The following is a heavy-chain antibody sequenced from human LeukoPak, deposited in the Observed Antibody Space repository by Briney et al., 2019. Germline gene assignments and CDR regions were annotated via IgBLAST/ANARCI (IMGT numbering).Heavy chain of an antibody. V-gene: IGHV3-48*02. Sequence: GGSLRLSCAASGFTFSSYGMNWVRQAPGKGLEWVSYISSSSSAIYYADSVKGRFTISRDNAKNSLYLQMNRLRDEDTAVYSCAREARENYYYGVDVWGQGTTVTVSS. J-gene: IGHJ6*02. CDR1: GFTFSSYG. CDR3: AREARENYYYGVDV. CDR2: ISSSSSAI.